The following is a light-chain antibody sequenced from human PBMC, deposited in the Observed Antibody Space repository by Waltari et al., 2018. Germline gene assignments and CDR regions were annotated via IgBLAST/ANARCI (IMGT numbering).Light chain of an antibody. CDR1: RSNIGSYSH. Sequence: QSVLTQPPSVSGAPGQRVTISCTGSRSNIGSYSHVHWYQHLPGTAPTVLIYANNNRPSGVPDRCAGSKSGASASLAITGLQAEDEADYYCQSFDSSLDGYVFGTGTKVTVL. CDR2: ANN. CDR3: QSFDSSLDGYV. J-gene: IGLJ1*01. V-gene: IGLV1-40*01.